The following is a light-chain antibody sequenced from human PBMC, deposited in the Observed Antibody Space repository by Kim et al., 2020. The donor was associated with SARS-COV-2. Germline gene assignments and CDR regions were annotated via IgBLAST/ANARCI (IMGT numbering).Light chain of an antibody. CDR1: SSNIGRNT. J-gene: IGLJ2*01. CDR3: STWDDNLNGLV. V-gene: IGLV1-44*01. Sequence: QSVLAQSPSASGTPGQRVSISCSGSSSNIGRNTVNWYQQFPGKTPKVLIYGNIERPSGVPDRFSGSKSGTSASLVISGLQSEDEADYYCSTWDDNLNGLVFGGGTQLTVL. CDR2: GNI.